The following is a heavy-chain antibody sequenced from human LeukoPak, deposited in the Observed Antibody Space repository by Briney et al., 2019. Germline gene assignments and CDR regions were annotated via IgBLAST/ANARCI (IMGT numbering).Heavy chain of an antibody. CDR1: GFTFSSYA. CDR3: ARDPSHLDAFDI. CDR2: ISYDGSNK. Sequence: GRSLRLSCAASGFTFSSYAMHWVRQAPGKGLEWVAVISYDGSNKYYADSMKGRFTISRDNSKNTLYLQMNSLRAEDTAVYYCARDPSHLDAFDIWGQGTMVTVSS. J-gene: IGHJ3*02. V-gene: IGHV3-30*04.